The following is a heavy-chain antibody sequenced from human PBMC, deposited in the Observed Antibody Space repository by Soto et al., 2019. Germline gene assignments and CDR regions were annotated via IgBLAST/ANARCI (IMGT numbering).Heavy chain of an antibody. J-gene: IGHJ6*02. CDR1: GFTVSSNY. D-gene: IGHD2-8*01. V-gene: IGHV3-66*01. Sequence: GGSLRLSCAASGFTVSSNYMSWVRQAPGKGLEWVSVIYSGGSTYYADSVKGRFTISRDNSKNTLYLQMNSLRAEDTAVYYCARTGLQIVQATSYYYGLDVWGQGTTVTVS. CDR3: ARTGLQIVQATSYYYGLDV. CDR2: IYSGGST.